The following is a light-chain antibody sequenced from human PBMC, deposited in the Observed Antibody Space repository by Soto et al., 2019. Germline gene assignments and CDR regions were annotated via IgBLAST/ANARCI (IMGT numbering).Light chain of an antibody. CDR2: GAS. J-gene: IGKJ2*01. CDR1: QSVSSNY. V-gene: IGKV3-20*01. Sequence: EIVLTQSPGTLSLSPGERATLSCRASQSVSSNYLAWYQQKPGQAPRLLIYGASSRATGIPDRFSGSGSGTDFTLTVSRLEPXXXXVYYCQQYGGSPPYTFGQGTKLEIK. CDR3: QQYGGSPPYT.